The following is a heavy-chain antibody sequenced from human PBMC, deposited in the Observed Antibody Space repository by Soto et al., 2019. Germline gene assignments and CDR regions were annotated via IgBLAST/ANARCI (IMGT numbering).Heavy chain of an antibody. J-gene: IGHJ2*01. CDR2: LNTCHGIT. CDR3: ARDPRVDSGVFFFQAEDGIRDL. D-gene: IGHD3-10*01. V-gene: IGHV1-3*04. Sequence: RQASGQRLEWMGWLNTCHGITKYSQKFQGRVTITRDASASNAYMEVSSLRSEDTAVYFCARDPRVDSGVFFFQAEDGIRDL.